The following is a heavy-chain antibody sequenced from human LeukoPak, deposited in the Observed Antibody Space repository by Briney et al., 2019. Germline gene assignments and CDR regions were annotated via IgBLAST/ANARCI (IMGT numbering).Heavy chain of an antibody. J-gene: IGHJ5*02. V-gene: IGHV4-59*01. D-gene: IGHD3-22*01. Sequence: SETLSLTCTVSGGSISSYYWSWIRQPPGKGLEWIGYIYYSGSTNYNPSLKSRVTISVDTSKNQFSLKLSSVTAADTAVYYCARAGYYYNSSGSLRRNWFDPWGQGTLVTVSS. CDR1: GGSISSYY. CDR2: IYYSGST. CDR3: ARAGYYYNSSGSLRRNWFDP.